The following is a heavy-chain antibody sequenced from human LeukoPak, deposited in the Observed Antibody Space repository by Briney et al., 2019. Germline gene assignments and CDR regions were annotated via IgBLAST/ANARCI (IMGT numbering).Heavy chain of an antibody. J-gene: IGHJ4*02. V-gene: IGHV3-11*04. D-gene: IGHD3-22*01. Sequence: GGSLRLSCAASGFTFSDYYMSWIRQAPGKGLEWVSYISSSGSTIYYADSVKGRFTISRDNAKNSLYLQMNSLRAEDTAVYYCARVGPYYYDSSGYDIGVDYWGQGTLVTVSS. CDR3: ARVGPYYYDSSGYDIGVDY. CDR1: GFTFSDYY. CDR2: ISSSGSTI.